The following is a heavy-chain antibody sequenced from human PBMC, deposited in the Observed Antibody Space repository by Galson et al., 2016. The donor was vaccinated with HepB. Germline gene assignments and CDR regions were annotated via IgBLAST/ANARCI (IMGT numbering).Heavy chain of an antibody. CDR3: ATGGGRDWGYGGNSDFAC. V-gene: IGHV1-69*13. Sequence: SVKVSCKASGYTFTTFGIAWVRQAPGQGLEWMGGFIPVFNSTNYAQKFQARIRITADESTNTAYMELSSLKSDDTAVYYCATGGGRDWGYGGNSDFACWGQGTLVTVSS. D-gene: IGHD4-23*01. CDR1: GYTFTTFG. J-gene: IGHJ4*02. CDR2: FIPVFNST.